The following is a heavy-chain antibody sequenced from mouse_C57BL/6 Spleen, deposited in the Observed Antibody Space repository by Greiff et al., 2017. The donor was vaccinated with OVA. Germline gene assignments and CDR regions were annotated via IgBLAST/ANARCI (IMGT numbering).Heavy chain of an antibody. V-gene: IGHV1-59*01. J-gene: IGHJ4*01. CDR1: GYTFTSYW. CDR3: ARRGYYGRGAMDY. D-gene: IGHD1-1*01. Sequence: QVQLQQSGAELVRPGTSVKLSCKASGYTFTSYWMHWVKQRPGQGLEWIGVIDPSDSYTNYNQKFKGKATLTVDTSSSTAYMQLSSLTSEDAAVYYCARRGYYGRGAMDYWGQGTSVTVSS. CDR2: IDPSDSYT.